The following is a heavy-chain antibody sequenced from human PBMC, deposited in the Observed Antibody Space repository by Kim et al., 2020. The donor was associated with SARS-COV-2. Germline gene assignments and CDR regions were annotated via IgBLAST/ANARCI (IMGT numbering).Heavy chain of an antibody. V-gene: IGHV3-49*03. J-gene: IGHJ4*02. CDR2: IRSNAYGETR. CDR3: GRPTTVHASNYAFDF. Sequence: GGSLRLSCAGSAFPFGNYALGWFRQAPGKGLEWVGLIRSNAYGETREYAASVKGRFSISRDDSKSIAYLQMNSLRTEDSAMYYCGRPTTVHASNYAFDFWGPGALVTVSS. D-gene: IGHD1-26*01. CDR1: AFPFGNYA.